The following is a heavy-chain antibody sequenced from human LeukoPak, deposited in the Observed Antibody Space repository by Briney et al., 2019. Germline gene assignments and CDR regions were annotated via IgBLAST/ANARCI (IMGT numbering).Heavy chain of an antibody. CDR3: AKDWASSGWSHFDY. CDR1: DFTFSIYA. CDR2: ISGSGDNT. Sequence: GGSLRLSCAASDFTFSIYAMSWVRQAPGKGLEWVSAISGSGDNTYYADSVKGRFTVSRDNSKNTLYLWMNSLRAEDTAVYYCAKDWASSGWSHFDYWGQGTLVTVSS. V-gene: IGHV3-23*01. D-gene: IGHD6-13*01. J-gene: IGHJ4*02.